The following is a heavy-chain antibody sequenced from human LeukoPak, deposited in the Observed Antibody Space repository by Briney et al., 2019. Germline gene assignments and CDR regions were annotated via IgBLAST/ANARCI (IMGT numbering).Heavy chain of an antibody. CDR2: IYYSGST. D-gene: IGHD3-10*01. Sequence: SQTLSLTCTVSGGSISSGGYSWSWIRQHPGKGLEWIGYIYYSGSTYYNPSLKSRVTIPVDTSKNQFSLKLSSVTAADTAVYYCARAGISGSYYFDYWGQGTLVTVSS. J-gene: IGHJ4*02. V-gene: IGHV4-31*03. CDR3: ARAGISGSYYFDY. CDR1: GGSISSGGYS.